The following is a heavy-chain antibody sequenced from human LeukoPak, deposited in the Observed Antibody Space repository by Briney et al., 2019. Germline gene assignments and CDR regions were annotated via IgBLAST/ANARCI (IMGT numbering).Heavy chain of an antibody. Sequence: GGSLRPSCAASGFTFSSYSMNWVRQAPGKGLEWVSSISSSSSYIYYADSVKGRLTISRDNAKNSLYLQMNSLRAEDTAVYYCARGGITIFGVVINPFDYWGQGTLVTVSS. CDR3: ARGGITIFGVVINPFDY. J-gene: IGHJ4*02. CDR2: ISSSSSYI. D-gene: IGHD3-3*01. CDR1: GFTFSSYS. V-gene: IGHV3-21*01.